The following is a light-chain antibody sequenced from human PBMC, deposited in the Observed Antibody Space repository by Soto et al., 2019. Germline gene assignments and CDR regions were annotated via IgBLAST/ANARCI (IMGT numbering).Light chain of an antibody. CDR3: QHYNNWPPWT. CDR2: GAS. Sequence: IVMTHSPATLSVSTGERATLSWRASQSVSSNLAWYQQKPLQAPRLLIYGASIRATGIPARFSGSGSATEFTLTISTLQSEDFAIYYCQHYNNWPPWTFGQGTKVDIK. V-gene: IGKV3-15*01. CDR1: QSVSSN. J-gene: IGKJ1*01.